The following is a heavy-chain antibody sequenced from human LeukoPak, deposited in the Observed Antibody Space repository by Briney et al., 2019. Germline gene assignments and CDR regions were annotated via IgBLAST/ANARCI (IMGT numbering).Heavy chain of an antibody. CDR3: AKGGGGGGGGGYFDY. D-gene: IGHD3-16*01. V-gene: IGHV1-2*06. J-gene: IGHJ4*02. CDR1: GYTFTGYY. CDR2: INPNSGGT. Sequence: ASVKVSCKASGYTFTGYYMHWVRQAPGQGLEWMGRINPNSGGTNYAQKFQGRVTMTRDTSISTAYVELSRPRADDTAVYYCAKGGGGGGGGGYFDYWGQGTLVTVSS.